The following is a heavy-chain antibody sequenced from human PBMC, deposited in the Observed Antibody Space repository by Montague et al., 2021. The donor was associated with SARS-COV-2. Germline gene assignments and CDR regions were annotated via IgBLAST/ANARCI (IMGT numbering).Heavy chain of an antibody. CDR1: DDSISGGRYY. D-gene: IGHD1-7*01. CDR2: IYTSGNT. Sequence: TLSLTCTVSDDSISGGRYYWSWIRQPAGKGLEWIGRIYTSGNTNYNPSPKSRVSMLVDTSKNQLSLKLSSVTAADTAIYYCARARITGTTKDYYGMDVWGQGTKVTVS. J-gene: IGHJ6*02. CDR3: ARARITGTTKDYYGMDV. V-gene: IGHV4-61*02.